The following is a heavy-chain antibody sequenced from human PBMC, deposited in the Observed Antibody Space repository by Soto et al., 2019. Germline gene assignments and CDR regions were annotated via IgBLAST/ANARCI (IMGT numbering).Heavy chain of an antibody. CDR1: GFTFNNYW. J-gene: IGHJ4*02. CDR2: LNGDGTTT. D-gene: IGHD3-16*01. CDR3: ARDLNWGQVDY. V-gene: IGHV3-74*01. Sequence: EVQLVESGGGLVQPGGSLRLSCAASGFTFNNYWMHWVRQAPGEGLVWVSRLNGDGTTTNYADSVKGRFTISRDNAKNILYLQMNGLRAEDTAVYYCARDLNWGQVDYWGQGTLVTVSS.